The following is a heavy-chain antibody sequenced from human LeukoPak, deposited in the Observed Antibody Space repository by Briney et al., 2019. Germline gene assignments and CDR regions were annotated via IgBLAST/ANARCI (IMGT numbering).Heavy chain of an antibody. CDR3: ARWTTTFLDY. V-gene: IGHV1-46*01. Sequence: ASVKVSCKASGYTFTKYYIHWVRQAPGHGLEWLGISNPSGDSTNYAQKFQGRVTMTRDTSTSTVYMDLSSLRSEDTAVYYCARWTTTFLDYWGQGTLVTVSS. CDR2: SNPSGDST. J-gene: IGHJ4*02. D-gene: IGHD1-1*01. CDR1: GYTFTKYY.